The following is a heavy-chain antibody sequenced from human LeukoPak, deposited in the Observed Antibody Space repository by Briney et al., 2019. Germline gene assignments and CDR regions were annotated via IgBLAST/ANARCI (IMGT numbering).Heavy chain of an antibody. CDR1: EFTFSDYF. CDR3: AKDTSYYYGSGGFDY. V-gene: IGHV3-11*05. Sequence: GSLRLSCAASEFTFSDYFMSWIRQAPGKGLEWVSSISSSSSYIYYADSVKGRFTISRDNAKNSLYLQMNSLRAEDMALYYCAKDTSYYYGSGGFDYWGQGTLVTVSS. CDR2: ISSSSSYI. D-gene: IGHD3-10*01. J-gene: IGHJ4*02.